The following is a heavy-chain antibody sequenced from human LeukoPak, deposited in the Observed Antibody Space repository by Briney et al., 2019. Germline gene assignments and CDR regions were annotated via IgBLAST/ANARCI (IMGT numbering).Heavy chain of an antibody. CDR2: IYYSGST. CDR1: GGSISSSSYY. J-gene: IGHJ6*03. V-gene: IGHV4-39*01. CDR3: ARPTKGDSYGYYYYYMDV. D-gene: IGHD5-18*01. Sequence: SETLSLTCTVAGGSISSSSYYWGWLRQPPGKGLEWIGSIYYSGSTYYNPSLKSRVTISVDTSKNQFSLKLSSVTAADTAVYYCARPTKGDSYGYYYYYMDVWGKGTTVTVSS.